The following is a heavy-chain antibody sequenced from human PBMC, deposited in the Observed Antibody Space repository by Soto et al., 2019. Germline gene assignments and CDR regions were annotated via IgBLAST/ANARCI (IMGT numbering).Heavy chain of an antibody. Sequence: SETLSLTCAVSGFFISSGNYWGWIRKPPGKGLEWIGSILHGGNTYYNPSLKSRVTISVDMSKNQFSLKLNSVTAADTAVYYCARARWYDAFDVWGQGTVGTVS. CDR3: ARARWYDAFDV. CDR2: ILHGGNT. CDR1: GFFISSGNY. J-gene: IGHJ3*01. D-gene: IGHD2-15*01. V-gene: IGHV4-38-2*01.